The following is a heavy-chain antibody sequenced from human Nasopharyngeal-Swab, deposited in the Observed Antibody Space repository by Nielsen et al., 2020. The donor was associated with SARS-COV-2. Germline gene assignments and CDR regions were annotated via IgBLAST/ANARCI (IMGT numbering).Heavy chain of an antibody. D-gene: IGHD4-17*01. CDR1: GYSFTSYW. CDR2: IYPGDSDT. Sequence: GESLKISCDGSGYSFTSYWIGWVRQMPGKGLEWMGIIYPGDSDTRYSPSFQGQVTISADKSISTAYLQWSSLKASDTDMYYCARHSTTVTTVYYYGMDVWGQGTTVTVSS. CDR3: ARHSTTVTTVYYYGMDV. V-gene: IGHV5-51*01. J-gene: IGHJ6*02.